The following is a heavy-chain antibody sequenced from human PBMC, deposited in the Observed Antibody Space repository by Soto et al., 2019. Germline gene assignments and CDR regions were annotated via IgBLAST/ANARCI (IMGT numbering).Heavy chain of an antibody. Sequence: SETLSLTCAVYGGSFSGYYWSWIRQPPGKGLEWIGEINHSGSTNYNPSLKSRVTISVDTSKSQFSLKLSSVTAADTAVYYCARVGGIRYSSSWGSLYYYGMDVWGQGTTVTVSS. J-gene: IGHJ6*02. D-gene: IGHD6-13*01. CDR2: INHSGST. CDR3: ARVGGIRYSSSWGSLYYYGMDV. CDR1: GGSFSGYY. V-gene: IGHV4-34*01.